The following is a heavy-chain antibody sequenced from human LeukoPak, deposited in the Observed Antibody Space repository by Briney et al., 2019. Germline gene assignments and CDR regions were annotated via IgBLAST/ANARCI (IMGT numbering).Heavy chain of an antibody. CDR1: GYTFTSYG. Sequence: EASVKVSCKASGYTFTSYGISWVRQAPGQGLEWMGWISAYNGNTNYAQRLQGRVTMTTDTSTSTAYMELRSLRSDDTAVYYCARVREPLLVDYWGQGTLVTVSS. V-gene: IGHV1-18*01. J-gene: IGHJ4*02. D-gene: IGHD6-6*01. CDR2: ISAYNGNT. CDR3: ARVREPLLVDY.